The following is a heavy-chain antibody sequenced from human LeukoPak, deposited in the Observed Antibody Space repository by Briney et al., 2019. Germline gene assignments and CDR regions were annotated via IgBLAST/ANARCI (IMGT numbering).Heavy chain of an antibody. CDR1: GFTFSSYG. Sequence: GRSLRLSCAASGFTFSSYGVHWVRQAPGKGLEWVAVISYDGSNKYYADSVKGRFTISRDNSKNTLYLQMNSLRAEDTAVYYCAKSRRDGYNYDWGPFDYWGQGTLVTVSS. J-gene: IGHJ4*02. CDR2: ISYDGSNK. D-gene: IGHD5-24*01. CDR3: AKSRRDGYNYDWGPFDY. V-gene: IGHV3-30*18.